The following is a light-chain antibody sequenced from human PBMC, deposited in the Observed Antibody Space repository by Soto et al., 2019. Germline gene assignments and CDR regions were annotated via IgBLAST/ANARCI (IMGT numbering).Light chain of an antibody. Sequence: AIQMTQSPSSLSASVGDRVTITCRASQGIRNALGWYQQKPGKAPKLLIYAASSLQSGVPSRFSGSGSGTDFTLTISSLQPEDFATYYCLQDYNYPPTFGHGTKLEIK. CDR2: AAS. V-gene: IGKV1-6*01. CDR3: LQDYNYPPT. CDR1: QGIRNA. J-gene: IGKJ2*01.